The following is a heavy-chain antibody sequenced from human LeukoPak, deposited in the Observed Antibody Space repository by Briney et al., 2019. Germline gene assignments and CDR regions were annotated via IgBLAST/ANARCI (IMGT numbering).Heavy chain of an antibody. D-gene: IGHD6-13*01. Sequence: GGSLRLSCAASGFTFSSYAMHWVRQAPGKGLEYVSAISSNGGSTYYANSVKGRFTISRDNSKNTLYLQMGSLRAEDMAVYYCARGVYIAAAQYGYWGQGTLVTVPS. V-gene: IGHV3-64*01. CDR2: ISSNGGST. J-gene: IGHJ4*02. CDR1: GFTFSSYA. CDR3: ARGVYIAAAQYGY.